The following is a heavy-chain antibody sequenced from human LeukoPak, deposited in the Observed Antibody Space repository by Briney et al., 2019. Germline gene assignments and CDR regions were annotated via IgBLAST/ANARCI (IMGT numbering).Heavy chain of an antibody. D-gene: IGHD3-9*01. V-gene: IGHV1-18*04. Sequence: ASVKVSCKASGYTFTGYYMHWVRQAPGQGLEWMGWIIPYNGNTNYAQKLQGRVTMTTDTSTSTVYMDLRSLRSDDTAVYYCARANTEILTGYYSDLDYWGQGTLVTVSS. J-gene: IGHJ4*02. CDR3: ARANTEILTGYYSDLDY. CDR1: GYTFTGYY. CDR2: IIPYNGNT.